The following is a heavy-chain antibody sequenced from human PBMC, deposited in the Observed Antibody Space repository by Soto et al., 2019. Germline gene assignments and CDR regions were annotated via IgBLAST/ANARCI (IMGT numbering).Heavy chain of an antibody. CDR3: ALSRHSSGWPFDY. CDR2: ISSSGSTI. CDR1: GFTFSDYY. V-gene: IGHV3-11*01. J-gene: IGHJ4*02. D-gene: IGHD6-19*01. Sequence: GGSLRLSCAASGFTFSDYYMSWIRQAPGKGLEWVSYISSSGSTIYYADSVKGRFTISRDNAKNSLYLQMNSLRAEDTAVYYCALSRHSSGWPFDYWGQGTLVTVSS.